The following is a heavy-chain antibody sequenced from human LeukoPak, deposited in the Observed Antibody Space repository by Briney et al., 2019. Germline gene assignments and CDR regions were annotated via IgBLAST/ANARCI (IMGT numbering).Heavy chain of an antibody. CDR3: ARGRASTVGFYYFDY. V-gene: IGHV3-30-3*01. J-gene: IGHJ4*02. CDR1: GVTFSSYA. CDR2: ISYDGSNK. Sequence: GGSLRLSSAASGVTFSSYAMHWVRQAPGKGLEWVSVISYDGSNKYYADSVKGRFTISRDNSKNTLYLQMNILRAEDTAVYYCARGRASTVGFYYFDYWGQGTLVTVSS. D-gene: IGHD1-26*01.